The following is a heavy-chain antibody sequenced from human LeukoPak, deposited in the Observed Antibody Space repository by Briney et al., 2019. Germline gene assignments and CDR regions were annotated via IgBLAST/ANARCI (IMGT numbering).Heavy chain of an antibody. V-gene: IGHV1-3*01. CDR3: ARVQLWFGEIDY. J-gene: IGHJ4*02. D-gene: IGHD3-10*01. CDR1: GYNFTSYA. Sequence: ASVKVSCKASGYNFTSYAMHWVRQAPGQRLEWMGWINAGNGNTKYSQKFQGRVTITRDTSASTAYMELSSLRSEDTAVYYCARVQLWFGEIDYWGQGTLVTVSS. CDR2: INAGNGNT.